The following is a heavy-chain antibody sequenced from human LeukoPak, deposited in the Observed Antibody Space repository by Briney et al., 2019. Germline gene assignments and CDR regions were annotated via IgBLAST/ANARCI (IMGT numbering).Heavy chain of an antibody. D-gene: IGHD4-17*01. V-gene: IGHV3-30*02. CDR3: AREGNGDYWLDP. CDR2: VLYDGSLK. Sequence: GGSLRLSCAASGFTFSRCDMHWVRQAPGKGLEWVAFVLYDGSLKYYADSVRGRVTISRDNSKNTLYLQTNSLRAEDTAVYYCAREGNGDYWLDPWGQGTLVTVSS. J-gene: IGHJ5*02. CDR1: GFTFSRCD.